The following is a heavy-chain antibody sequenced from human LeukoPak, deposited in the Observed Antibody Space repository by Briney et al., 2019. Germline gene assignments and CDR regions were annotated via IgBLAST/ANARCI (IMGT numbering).Heavy chain of an antibody. CDR1: GFTFSDYW. D-gene: IGHD5-24*01. V-gene: IGHV3-7*01. J-gene: IGHJ4*02. Sequence: GGSLRLSCVVSGFTFSDYWMSWVRQAPGKGLEWVANIKQDGSEKDYVDALKGRFTIPRDKAKNSLYLQMNSLRAEDTAVYYCARWLELMRNFDWWGQGTLVTVSS. CDR2: IKQDGSEK. CDR3: ARWLELMRNFDW.